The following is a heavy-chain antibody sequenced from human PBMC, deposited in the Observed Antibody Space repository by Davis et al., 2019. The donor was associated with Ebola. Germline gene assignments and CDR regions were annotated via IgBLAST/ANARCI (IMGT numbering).Heavy chain of an antibody. CDR3: ARRGITMVPEEGP. CDR2: IIPILGIA. D-gene: IGHD3-10*01. V-gene: IGHV1-69*04. Sequence: SVKVSCKASGGTFSSYAISWVRQAPGQGLEWMGRIIPILGIANYAQKFQGRVTITADKSTSTAYMELSSLRSEDTAVYYCARRGITMVPEEGPWGQGTLVTVSS. J-gene: IGHJ5*02. CDR1: GGTFSSYA.